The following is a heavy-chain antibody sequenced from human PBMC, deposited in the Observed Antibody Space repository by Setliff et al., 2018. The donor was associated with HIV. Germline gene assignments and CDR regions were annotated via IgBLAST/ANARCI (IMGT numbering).Heavy chain of an antibody. CDR3: AREKESCSGGDCWKNAFDI. V-gene: IGHV1-69*13. CDR2: IIPIFGST. CDR1: GYIFTSYH. D-gene: IGHD2-21*02. Sequence: SVKVSCKTSGYIFTSYHLHWVRQAPGQGLEWMGGIIPIFGSTKYAQKFQGRVTITADESTSTADMELSSLRSDDTAVYFCAREKESCSGGDCWKNAFDIWGQGTMVTVS. J-gene: IGHJ3*02.